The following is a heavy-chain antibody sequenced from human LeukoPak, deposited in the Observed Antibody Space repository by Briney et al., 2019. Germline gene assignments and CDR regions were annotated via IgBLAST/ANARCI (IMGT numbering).Heavy chain of an antibody. D-gene: IGHD3-22*01. J-gene: IGHJ4*02. CDR2: ISDNSGAT. CDR1: GFTFSSYS. Sequence: PGGSLRLSCAASGFTFSSYSMNWVRQAPGKGLEWVSSISDNSGATFYADSVKGRFTISRDNSKNTLYLQMNSLRAEDTAVYYCVRDDDRPDNGLDYWGQGTLVTVSS. CDR3: VRDDDRPDNGLDY. V-gene: IGHV3-23*01.